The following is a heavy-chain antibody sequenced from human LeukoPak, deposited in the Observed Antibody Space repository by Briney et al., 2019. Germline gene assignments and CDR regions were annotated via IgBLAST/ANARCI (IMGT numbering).Heavy chain of an antibody. V-gene: IGHV1-18*01. D-gene: IGHD4-17*01. CDR1: GYTFTNYG. Sequence: GASVKVSCKASGYTFTNYGISWVRQAPGQGLEWMGWISAYNGNTNYAQKFQDRVTMTTDTSTTTAYMELRSLRSDDTAVYYCSREIYGRFDYWGQGALFTVSS. J-gene: IGHJ4*02. CDR3: SREIYGRFDY. CDR2: ISAYNGNT.